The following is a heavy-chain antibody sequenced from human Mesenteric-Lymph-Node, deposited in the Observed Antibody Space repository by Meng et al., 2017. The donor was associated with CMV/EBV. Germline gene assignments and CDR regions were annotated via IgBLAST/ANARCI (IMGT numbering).Heavy chain of an antibody. CDR1: GFTFSIYG. Sequence: GGSLRLSCAASGFTFSIYGMHWVRQAPGKGLEWVAFIRYDGGDTKFADSVKGRFTISRDNSKNILYLEMSSLRAEDTAVYYCAREGWNDYGMDVWGQGTTVTVSS. V-gene: IGHV3-30*02. CDR3: AREGWNDYGMDV. J-gene: IGHJ6*02. D-gene: IGHD1-1*01. CDR2: IRYDGGDT.